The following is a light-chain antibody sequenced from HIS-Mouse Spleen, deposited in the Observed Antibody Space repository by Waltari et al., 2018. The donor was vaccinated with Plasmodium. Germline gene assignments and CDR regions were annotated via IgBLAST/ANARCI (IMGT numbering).Light chain of an antibody. CDR3: QVWDSSSDHPV. Sequence: SYVLTQPPSVSVAPGQTARITCGGNNIGSKSVHWYQQKPGQAPVLVVYDDSDRPSGIPGRFLGSNAGNTATLTISRVEAGDEADYYCQVWDSSSDHPVFGGGTKLTVL. CDR2: DDS. V-gene: IGLV3-21*02. CDR1: NIGSKS. J-gene: IGLJ2*01.